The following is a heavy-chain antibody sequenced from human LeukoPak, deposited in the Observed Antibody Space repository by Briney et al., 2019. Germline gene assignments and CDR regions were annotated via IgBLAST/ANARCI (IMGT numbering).Heavy chain of an antibody. D-gene: IGHD7-27*01. Sequence: ASVKVSCKASGYTFTSYDINWVRQATGQGLEWMGWMSPNSGKIGYAQKFQDRVTMTRDTSISTAYMELSSLRFEDTAVYYCERTPPNWGADYWGRGTLVTVPS. V-gene: IGHV1-8*01. CDR3: ERTPPNWGADY. J-gene: IGHJ4*02. CDR1: GYTFTSYD. CDR2: MSPNSGKI.